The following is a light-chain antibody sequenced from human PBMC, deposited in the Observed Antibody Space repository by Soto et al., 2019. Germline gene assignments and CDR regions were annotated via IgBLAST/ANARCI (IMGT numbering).Light chain of an antibody. J-gene: IGLJ1*01. CDR1: SSDVGGYNY. Sequence: QSALTQPASVSGSPGQSITISCTGTSSDVGGYNYVSWYQQQPGKAPKLMIYEVSNRPSGVSNRFSGSKSGNTASLTISGLQAEDESDYYCSSYTSSSTYVFGTGTKVTV. CDR3: SSYTSSSTYV. CDR2: EVS. V-gene: IGLV2-14*01.